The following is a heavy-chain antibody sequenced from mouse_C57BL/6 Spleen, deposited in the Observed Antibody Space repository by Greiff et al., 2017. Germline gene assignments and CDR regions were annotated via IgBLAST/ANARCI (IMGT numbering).Heavy chain of an antibody. J-gene: IGHJ2*01. CDR3: AIRTTVEATDY. CDR1: GYTFTDYY. Sequence: EVQLQQSGPVLVKPGASVKMSCKASGYTFTDYYMNWVKQSHGKSLEWIGVINPYNGGTSYNQKFKGKATLTVDKSSSTAYMELNSLTSEDSAVXYCAIRTTVEATDYGGQGTTLTVAS. D-gene: IGHD1-1*01. V-gene: IGHV1-19*01. CDR2: INPYNGGT.